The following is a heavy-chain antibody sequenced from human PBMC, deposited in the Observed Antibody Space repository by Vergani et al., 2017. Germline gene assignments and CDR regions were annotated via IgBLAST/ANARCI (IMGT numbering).Heavy chain of an antibody. J-gene: IGHJ6*02. D-gene: IGHD2-15*01. Sequence: EVQLVESGGGLVQPGGSLRLSCAASGFTFSSYWMHWVRHTPEKGLVWVSRINTDGSWTTYADSVKGRFTISRDNAKNTLYLQMNSLRVEETAVYYCARGKDCGGSSCNGSPYYGLDLWGQGTPVTVSS. V-gene: IGHV3-74*01. CDR3: ARGKDCGGSSCNGSPYYGLDL. CDR2: INTDGSWT. CDR1: GFTFSSYW.